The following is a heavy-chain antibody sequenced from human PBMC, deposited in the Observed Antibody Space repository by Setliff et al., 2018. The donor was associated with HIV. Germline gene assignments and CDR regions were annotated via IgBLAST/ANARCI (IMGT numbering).Heavy chain of an antibody. V-gene: IGHV4-4*08. CDR2: IYTSGIT. Sequence: TLSLTCTVSGASISSYYWSWIRQPPGKGLEWIGYIYTSGITDYNPSLKSRVTISGDTSKNQFSLKLRSVTAADTAVYYCARRGAYYDILTGYRSHYFDYWGQGTLVTVSS. D-gene: IGHD3-9*01. CDR1: GASISSYY. J-gene: IGHJ4*02. CDR3: ARRGAYYDILTGYRSHYFDY.